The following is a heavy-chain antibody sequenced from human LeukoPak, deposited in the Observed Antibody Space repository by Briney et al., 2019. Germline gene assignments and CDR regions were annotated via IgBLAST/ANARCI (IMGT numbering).Heavy chain of an antibody. CDR1: GFTFDDYA. CDR2: ISWNSGSI. J-gene: IGHJ4*02. D-gene: IGHD6-19*01. Sequence: GGSLRLSCAASGFTFDDYAMHWVRQAPGKGLEWVSGISWNSGSIGYADSVKGRFTISRDNAKNSLYLQMNSLRAEDTAVYYCARDYGGQWLVTFDYWGQGTLVTVSS. CDR3: ARDYGGQWLVTFDY. V-gene: IGHV3-9*01.